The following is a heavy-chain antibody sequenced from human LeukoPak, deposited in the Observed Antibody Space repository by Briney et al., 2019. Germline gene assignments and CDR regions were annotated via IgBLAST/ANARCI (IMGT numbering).Heavy chain of an antibody. CDR1: EFTFSSYS. J-gene: IGHJ4*01. Sequence: GGSLRLSCAASEFTFSSYSMNWVRQAPGKGLEWVSYITNSGNSKSYADSVKGRFTISRDNTKSTLYLQMNSLRAEDTAVYYCARGPGSSGGAYVGDYWGHGTLVTVSS. D-gene: IGHD3-22*01. CDR2: ITNSGNSK. V-gene: IGHV3-48*01. CDR3: ARGPGSSGGAYVGDY.